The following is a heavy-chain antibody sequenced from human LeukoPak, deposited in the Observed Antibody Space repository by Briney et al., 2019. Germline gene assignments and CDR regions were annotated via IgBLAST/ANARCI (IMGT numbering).Heavy chain of an antibody. J-gene: IGHJ6*03. CDR3: AKRGEEDGYYYYYTDV. D-gene: IGHD3-16*01. CDR2: ISGSGGST. Sequence: GGSLRLSCAASGFTFSSYAMSWVRQAPGKGLEWVSAISGSGGSTYYADSVKGRFTISRDNSKNTLYLQMNSLRAEDTAVYYCAKRGEEDGYYYYYTDVWGKGTTVTVSS. CDR1: GFTFSSYA. V-gene: IGHV3-23*01.